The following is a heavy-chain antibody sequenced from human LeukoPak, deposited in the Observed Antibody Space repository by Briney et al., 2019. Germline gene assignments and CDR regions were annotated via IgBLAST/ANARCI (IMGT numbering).Heavy chain of an antibody. J-gene: IGHJ4*02. V-gene: IGHV4-38-2*02. CDR1: GYSISSGYY. CDR3: ARSIRTVTTIGYYFDY. CDR2: IYHSGST. Sequence: PSETLSLTCTVSGYSISSGYYRGWIRQPPGKGLEWIGSIYHSGSTYYNPSLKSRVTISVDTSKNQFSLKLSSVTAADTAVYYCARSIRTVTTIGYYFDYWGQGTLVTVSS. D-gene: IGHD4-11*01.